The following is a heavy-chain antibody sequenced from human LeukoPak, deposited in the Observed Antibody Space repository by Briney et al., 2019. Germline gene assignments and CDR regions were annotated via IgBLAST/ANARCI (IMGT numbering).Heavy chain of an antibody. D-gene: IGHD3-10*01. Sequence: PSETLSLTCSVSGDSIGSSRYSWGWIRRPPKKGLEWIGNIYSSGNTYYNPSLESRVTMSVDTSKNQFSLKLNSVTAADTAVYYCARFCRVWFGDLLYDGFDPWGQGTLVIVSS. CDR2: IYSSGNT. CDR1: GDSIGSSRYS. CDR3: ARFCRVWFGDLLYDGFDP. V-gene: IGHV4-39*01. J-gene: IGHJ5*02.